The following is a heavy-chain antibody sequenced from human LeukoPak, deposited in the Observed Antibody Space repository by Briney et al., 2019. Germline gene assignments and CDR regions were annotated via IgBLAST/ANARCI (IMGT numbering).Heavy chain of an antibody. CDR1: GFTGSSNY. J-gene: IGHJ6*02. CDR3: ARDAPRNGGMDV. Sequence: GGSLTLSCTISGFTGSSNYMSWVGPARGRGLEWVSTIYDGGSTFYTDAVKGRFNISRHNSKNTLYLQMDGLITEDTALYYCARDAPRNGGMDVWGQGTTVTVSS. CDR2: IYDGGST. V-gene: IGHV3-53*04.